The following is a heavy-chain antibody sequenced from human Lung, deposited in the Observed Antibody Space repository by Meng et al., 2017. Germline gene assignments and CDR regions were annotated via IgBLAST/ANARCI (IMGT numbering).Heavy chain of an antibody. CDR2: IKSNSDGGTT. D-gene: IGHD6-13*01. Sequence: EVQLVESGGGLGKPGWSLRLSCVASGFSFTDAWMSWVRQAPGKGLEWVGRIKSNSDGGTTDYAAPVKGRFTISRDDSKNTLYLQMNSLITEDTAVYFCATGAAAADHWGQGTLVTVSS. V-gene: IGHV3-15*01. CDR1: GFSFTDAW. J-gene: IGHJ4*02. CDR3: ATGAAAADH.